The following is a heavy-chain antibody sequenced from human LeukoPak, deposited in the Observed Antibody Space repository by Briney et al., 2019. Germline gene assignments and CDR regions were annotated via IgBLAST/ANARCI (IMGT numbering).Heavy chain of an antibody. CDR1: GFTFSSYS. Sequence: GGSLRLSCAASGFTFSSYSMSWVRQAPGEWLEWVSSISSRSTHIYYANSVKGRFTISTHNPKNSLYLQMNSLRAEDTAVSYCARDQGVTASNFDYWGRGTLVTVSS. V-gene: IGHV3-21*01. D-gene: IGHD2-21*02. CDR3: ARDQGVTASNFDY. CDR2: ISSRSTHI. J-gene: IGHJ4*02.